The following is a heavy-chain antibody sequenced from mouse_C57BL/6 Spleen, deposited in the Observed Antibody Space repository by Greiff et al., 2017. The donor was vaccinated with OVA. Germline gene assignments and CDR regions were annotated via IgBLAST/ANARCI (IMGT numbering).Heavy chain of an antibody. J-gene: IGHJ1*03. CDR3: ARDGSSPFDV. CDR1: GYTFTSYW. D-gene: IGHD1-1*01. CDR2: IYPGSGST. V-gene: IGHV1-55*01. Sequence: VKLQQPGAELVKPGASVKMSCKASGYTFTSYWITWVKQRPGQGLEWIGDIYPGSGSTNYNEKFKSKATLTVDTSSSTAYMQLSSLTSEDSAVYYCARDGSSPFDVWGTGTTVTVSS.